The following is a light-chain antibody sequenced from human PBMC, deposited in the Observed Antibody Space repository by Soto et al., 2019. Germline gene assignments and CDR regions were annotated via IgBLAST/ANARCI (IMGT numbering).Light chain of an antibody. Sequence: DIQMTQSPSTLSASVGDRVTITCRASQTISNWLAWYQRKPGKAPNLLIYDASSLESGVPSRFSGSGSGTEFTLTISSRQPDDFATYYCQQYNSYSSTFGQGTKVEIK. CDR3: QQYNSYSST. CDR2: DAS. CDR1: QTISNW. V-gene: IGKV1-5*01. J-gene: IGKJ1*01.